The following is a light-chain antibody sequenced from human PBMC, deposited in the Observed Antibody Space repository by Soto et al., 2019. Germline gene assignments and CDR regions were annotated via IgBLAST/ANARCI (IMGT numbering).Light chain of an antibody. V-gene: IGLV2-18*02. J-gene: IGLJ2*01. CDR2: EVS. CDR1: SSDVGSNNR. Sequence: QSVLTQPPSVSGSPGQSVTISCTGSSSDVGSNNRVSWYQQPPGTAPKFIIYEVSNRPSGVPDRFSGSKSGNTASLTISGLQAEDEADYYCSSYISSSSSAVFGGGTKVTVL. CDR3: SSYISSSSSAV.